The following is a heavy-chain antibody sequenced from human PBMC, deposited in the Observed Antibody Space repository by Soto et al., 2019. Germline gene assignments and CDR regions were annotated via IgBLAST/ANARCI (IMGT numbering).Heavy chain of an antibody. D-gene: IGHD1-1*01. CDR2: ISAHNGNT. Sequence: QVHLVQSGAEVKKPGASVKVSCKGSGYAFTTYGITWVRQAPGQGLEWMGWISAHNGNTTYAQRLQGRVTVTRDTSTSTAYMELRSLRSDDTAVYYCAGGRYGDYWGQGALVTVSS. CDR3: AGGRYGDY. J-gene: IGHJ4*02. V-gene: IGHV1-18*01. CDR1: GYAFTTYG.